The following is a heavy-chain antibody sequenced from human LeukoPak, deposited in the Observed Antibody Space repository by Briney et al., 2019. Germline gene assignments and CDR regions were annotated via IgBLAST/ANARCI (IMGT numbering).Heavy chain of an antibody. CDR3: ARRTAAANFDDAFDI. J-gene: IGHJ3*02. CDR2: IIPIFGTA. V-gene: IGHV1-69*05. D-gene: IGHD4/OR15-4a*01. CDR1: GGTFSSYA. Sequence: GASVKVSCKASGGTFSSYAISWVRQAPGQGLEWMGGIIPIFGTANYAQKFQGRVTITTDESTSTAYMKLSSLRSEDTAVYYCARRTAAANFDDAFDIRGQGTMVTVSS.